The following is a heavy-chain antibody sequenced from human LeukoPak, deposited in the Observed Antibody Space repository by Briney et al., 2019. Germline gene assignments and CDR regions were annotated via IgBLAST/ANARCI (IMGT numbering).Heavy chain of an antibody. CDR3: ARDNIVLMVYAPGGPDY. V-gene: IGHV3-30-3*01. CDR1: GFTFSSYA. CDR2: ISYGGSNK. Sequence: GGSLRLSCAASGFTFSSYAMHWVRQAPGKGLEWVAVISYGGSNKYYADSVKGRFTISRDNSKNTLYLQMNSLRAEDTAVYYCARDNIVLMVYAPGGPDYWGQGTLVTVSS. D-gene: IGHD2-8*01. J-gene: IGHJ4*02.